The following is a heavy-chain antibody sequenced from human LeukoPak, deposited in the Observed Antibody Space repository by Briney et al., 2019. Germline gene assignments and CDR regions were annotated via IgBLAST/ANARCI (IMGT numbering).Heavy chain of an antibody. V-gene: IGHV3-53*01. CDR3: ARDDNYGGNYFDY. D-gene: IGHD4-17*01. J-gene: IGHJ4*02. CDR1: GFTVSSNY. CDR2: IYSGGST. Sequence: GGSLRLSCAASGFTVSSNYMSWVRQAPGKGQEWVSVIYSGGSTYYADSVKGRFTISRDNSKNTLYLQMNSLRAEDTAVYYCARDDNYGGNYFDYWGQGTLVTVSP.